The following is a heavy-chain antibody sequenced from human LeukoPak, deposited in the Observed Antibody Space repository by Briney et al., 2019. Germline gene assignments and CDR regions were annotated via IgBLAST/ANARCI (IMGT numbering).Heavy chain of an antibody. Sequence: GGSLRLSCAASGFTFDDCAMHWVRQAPGKGLEWVSGISWNSGSIGYADSVKGRFTISRDNAKNSLYLQMNSLRAEDTALYYCAKGPYDFWSGGYFDYWGQGTLVTVSS. CDR1: GFTFDDCA. J-gene: IGHJ4*02. CDR3: AKGPYDFWSGGYFDY. CDR2: ISWNSGSI. V-gene: IGHV3-9*01. D-gene: IGHD3-3*01.